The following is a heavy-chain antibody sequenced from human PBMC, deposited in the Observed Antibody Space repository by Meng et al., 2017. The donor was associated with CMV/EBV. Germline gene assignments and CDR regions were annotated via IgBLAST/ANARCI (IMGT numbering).Heavy chain of an antibody. Sequence: QVQPEQWGGGLVTPPGTLSLPCAVCGGSFSGSYWSWGRQPPGKGMAWMGEINLSGSTNYNPSLKSRVTISVDTSKNQFSLKLSSVTAADTAVYYCARESMVRGEDWGQGTLVTVSS. D-gene: IGHD3-10*01. CDR2: INLSGST. J-gene: IGHJ4*02. V-gene: IGHV4-34*01. CDR3: ARESMVRGED. CDR1: GGSFSGSY.